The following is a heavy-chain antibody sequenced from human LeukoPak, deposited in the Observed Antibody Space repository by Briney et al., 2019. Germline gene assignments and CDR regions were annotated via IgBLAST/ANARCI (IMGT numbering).Heavy chain of an antibody. D-gene: IGHD6-13*01. CDR3: ARNALVPNWFDP. V-gene: IGHV1-18*01. Sequence: ASVKVSCKASGYTFASFGISWVRQAPGQGLEWMGWISAYNGNTNYAQKLQGRVTMTTDTSTSTAYMELRSLRSDDTAVYYCARNALVPNWFDPWGQGTLVTVSS. CDR2: ISAYNGNT. CDR1: GYTFASFG. J-gene: IGHJ5*02.